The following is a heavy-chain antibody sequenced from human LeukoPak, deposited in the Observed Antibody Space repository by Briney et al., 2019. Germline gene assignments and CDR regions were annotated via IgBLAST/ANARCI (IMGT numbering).Heavy chain of an antibody. J-gene: IGHJ6*03. CDR1: GGTFSSYA. V-gene: IGHV1-69*13. Sequence: SVKVSCKASGGTFSSYAISWVRQAPGQGLEWMGGIIPIFGTANYAQKFQGRVTITADESTSTAYMELSSLRSEDTAVYYCARGDVWSGYYTDYYYYMDVWGKGTTVTVSS. CDR3: ARGDVWSGYYTDYYYYMDV. D-gene: IGHD3-3*01. CDR2: IIPIFGTA.